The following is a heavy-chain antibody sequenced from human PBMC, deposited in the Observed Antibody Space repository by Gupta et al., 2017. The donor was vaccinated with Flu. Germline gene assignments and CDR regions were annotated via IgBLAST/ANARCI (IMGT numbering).Heavy chain of an antibody. D-gene: IGHD3-10*01. J-gene: IGHJ4*02. V-gene: IGHV3-7*01. CDR3: ARTELLWFGELSGYFDY. CDR2: IKQDGSEK. CDR1: GFTFSSYW. Sequence: EVQLVESGGGLVQPGGSLRLSCAASGFTFSSYWMRWVRQAPGKGLEWVANIKQDGSEKYYVDSVKGRFTISRDNAKNSLYLQMNSLRAEDTAVYYCARTELLWFGELSGYFDYWGQGTLVTVSS.